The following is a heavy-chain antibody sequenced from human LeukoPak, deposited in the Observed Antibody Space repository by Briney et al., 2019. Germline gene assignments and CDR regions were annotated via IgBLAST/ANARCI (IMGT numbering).Heavy chain of an antibody. Sequence: GGSLRLSCAASGFTFRSYTMNWVRQAPGKGLEWVSSIRSSSSYKFYADSVKGRFTISRDNAKNSLYLQMNSLRAEDTAMYYCARGGIDYDSSGYYYDYWGQGSLVTVSS. CDR1: GFTFRSYT. CDR3: ARGGIDYDSSGYYYDY. J-gene: IGHJ4*02. CDR2: IRSSSSYK. V-gene: IGHV3-21*01. D-gene: IGHD3-22*01.